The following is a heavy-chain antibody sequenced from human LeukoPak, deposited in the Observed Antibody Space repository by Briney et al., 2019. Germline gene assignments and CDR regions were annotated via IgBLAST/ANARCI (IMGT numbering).Heavy chain of an antibody. V-gene: IGHV1-2*02. CDR1: GYTFTGYY. CDR2: INPDSGGT. CDR3: ARAGIWDYSDSSGYHNGAFDI. D-gene: IGHD3-22*01. J-gene: IGHJ3*02. Sequence: ASVKVSCKASGYTFTGYYMHWVRQAPGQGLEWMGWINPDSGGTNYAQKFQGRVTMTRDASISTADMELSRLRSDDTAVYYCARAGIWDYSDSSGYHNGAFDIWGQGTMVTVSS.